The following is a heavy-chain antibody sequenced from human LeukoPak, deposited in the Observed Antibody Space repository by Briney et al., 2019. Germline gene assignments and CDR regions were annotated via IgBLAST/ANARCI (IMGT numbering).Heavy chain of an antibody. D-gene: IGHD3-10*01. Sequence: GESLKISCKVSGYNFLSYWIGWVRQMPGKGLEWMGIIYPGDSDTRYSPSFQGQVTISVDKSISTAYLQWSSLKASDTAMYYCARLSRGVIPGPYFDYWGQGTLVTVSS. CDR3: ARLSRGVIPGPYFDY. CDR1: GYNFLSYW. V-gene: IGHV5-51*01. CDR2: IYPGDSDT. J-gene: IGHJ4*02.